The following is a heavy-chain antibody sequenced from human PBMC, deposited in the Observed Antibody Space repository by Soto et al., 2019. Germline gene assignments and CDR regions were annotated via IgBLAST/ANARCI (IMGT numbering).Heavy chain of an antibody. CDR3: ARFPSPGITMRRTDAFDI. Sequence: VGSLRLSCAASGFTFSSYAMHWVRQAPGKGLEWVAVISYDGSNKYYADSVKGRFTISRDNSKNTLYLQMNSLRAEDTAVYYCARFPSPGITMRRTDAFDIWGQRTMVTVSS. V-gene: IGHV3-30-3*01. CDR1: GFTFSSYA. J-gene: IGHJ3*02. D-gene: IGHD3-22*01. CDR2: ISYDGSNK.